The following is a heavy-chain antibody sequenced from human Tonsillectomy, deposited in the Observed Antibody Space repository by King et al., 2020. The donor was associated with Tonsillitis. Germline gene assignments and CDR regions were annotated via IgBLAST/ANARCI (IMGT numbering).Heavy chain of an antibody. V-gene: IGHV3-21*01. CDR2: ISSSSSYI. Sequence: MNWVLQAPEKGLEWVSSISSSSSYIYYSDSVKGRFNISRDNVNNSLSLQMKSLRAEDTAVYYFARYQQLILWGQGSLVTVCS. D-gene: IGHD6-13*01. J-gene: IGHJ4*02. CDR3: ARYQQLIL.